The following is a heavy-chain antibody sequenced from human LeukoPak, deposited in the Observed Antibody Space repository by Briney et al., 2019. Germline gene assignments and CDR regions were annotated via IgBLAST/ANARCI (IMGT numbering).Heavy chain of an antibody. CDR3: AKGRGWLQFFDY. D-gene: IGHD5-24*01. V-gene: IGHV3-23*01. CDR2: ISGSGGST. CDR1: GFTFSSYS. J-gene: IGHJ4*02. Sequence: PGGSLRLSCAASGFTFSSYSMNWVRQAPGKGLEWVSTISGSGGSTYNADSVKGRFTIARDNSKNTLYLQMNSLRAEDTAVYFYAKGRGWLQFFDYWGQGTLVTVSS.